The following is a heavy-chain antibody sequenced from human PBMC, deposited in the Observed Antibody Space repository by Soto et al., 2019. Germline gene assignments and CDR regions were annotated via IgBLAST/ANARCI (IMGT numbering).Heavy chain of an antibody. CDR2: ISSSSYI. Sequence: RLSCAASGFTFSSYSMNWVRQAPGKGLEWVSSISSSSYIYYADSVKGRFTISRDNAKNSLYLQMNSLRAEDTAVYYCARDGSYGSYYFDYWGQGTLVTVSS. CDR3: ARDGSYGSYYFDY. CDR1: GFTFSSYS. J-gene: IGHJ4*02. V-gene: IGHV3-21*01. D-gene: IGHD1-26*01.